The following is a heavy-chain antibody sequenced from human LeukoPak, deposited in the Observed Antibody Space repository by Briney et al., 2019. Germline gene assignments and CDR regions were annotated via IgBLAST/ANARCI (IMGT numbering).Heavy chain of an antibody. V-gene: IGHV1-46*01. CDR2: INTSGGST. J-gene: IGHJ4*02. CDR3: ARGEECYGSGSFDYYFDY. D-gene: IGHD3-10*01. CDR1: GYTFTSDY. Sequence: ASVKVSCKASGYTFTSDYMHWVRQAPGQGVEWMGIINTSGGSTSYAQKFQRRVTMTRDTSTSTVYMELSSLRSEDTAVYYCARGEECYGSGSFDYYFDYWGQGTLVTVSS.